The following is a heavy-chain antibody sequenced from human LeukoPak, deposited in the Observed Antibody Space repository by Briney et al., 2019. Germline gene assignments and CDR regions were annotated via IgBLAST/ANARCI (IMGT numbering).Heavy chain of an antibody. CDR1: EFIFSSYS. CDR2: IRQGGSET. CDR3: ASRRGV. D-gene: IGHD3-10*01. Sequence: GGSLRLSCAASEFIFSSYSMAWVRQAPGKGLEWVANIRQGGSETYYMDSVKGRFSISRDNAENSLYLQMSSLRAEDTAVYYCASRRGVWGKGTTVTVSS. J-gene: IGHJ6*04. V-gene: IGHV3-7*01.